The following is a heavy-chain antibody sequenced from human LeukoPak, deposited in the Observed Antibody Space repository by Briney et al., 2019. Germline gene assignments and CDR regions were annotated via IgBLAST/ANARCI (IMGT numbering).Heavy chain of an antibody. CDR3: ARSGPYYYDSSGYYYDAIWGAFDY. CDR1: GFTVSSNY. V-gene: IGHV3-53*01. J-gene: IGHJ4*02. CDR2: IYSGGST. Sequence: GGSLRLSCAASGFTVSSNYMSWVRQAPGRGLEWVSVIYSGGSTYYADSVKGRFTISRDNSKNTLYLQMNSLRAEDTAVYYCARSGPYYYDSSGYYYDAIWGAFDYWGQGTLVTVSS. D-gene: IGHD3-22*01.